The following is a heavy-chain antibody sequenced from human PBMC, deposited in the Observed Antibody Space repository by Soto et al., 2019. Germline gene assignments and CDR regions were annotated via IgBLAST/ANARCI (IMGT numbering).Heavy chain of an antibody. CDR3: ATQYFDSWTSSYIGASYIDL. Sequence: GESLKISCRASGSGFSYSWIGWVRPMPGKGLEWMGSIHTVGFETKDSATFQDHVTISADESITAADPPRSAQKDSDTRMYDCATQYFDSWTSSYIGASYIDLWGRGTLVTVSS. J-gene: IGHJ2*01. CDR2: IHTVGFET. D-gene: IGHD3-3*01. CDR1: GSGFSYSW. V-gene: IGHV5-51*01.